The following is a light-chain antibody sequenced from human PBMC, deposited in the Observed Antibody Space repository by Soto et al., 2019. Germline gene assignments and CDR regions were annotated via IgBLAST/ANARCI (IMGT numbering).Light chain of an antibody. CDR1: SSNIGAGYD. V-gene: IGLV1-40*01. CDR3: QSYDSSLSVV. Sequence: QSVLTQPPSVSGAPGQRVTISCTGSSSNIGAGYDVHWYQQLPGTAPKLLSYGNSNRPSGVPDRFSGSKSGTSASLAIPGLQAEDEADYYCQSYDSSLSVVFGGGTKVTVL. J-gene: IGLJ2*01. CDR2: GNS.